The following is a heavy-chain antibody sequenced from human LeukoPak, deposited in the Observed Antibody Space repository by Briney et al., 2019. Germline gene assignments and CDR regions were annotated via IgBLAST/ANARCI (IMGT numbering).Heavy chain of an antibody. Sequence: ASVTVSFTAPGYTFTSYDFNWVRQATGQRPEWMGWMSPNSGDTGYAQKFQDRVTMTRNTSISTAYMELSSLRSDDTAVYYCARGPPNWGYDYWGPGTLVTVSS. D-gene: IGHD7-27*01. CDR3: ARGPPNWGYDY. J-gene: IGHJ4*02. V-gene: IGHV1-8*01. CDR2: MSPNSGDT. CDR1: GYTFTSYD.